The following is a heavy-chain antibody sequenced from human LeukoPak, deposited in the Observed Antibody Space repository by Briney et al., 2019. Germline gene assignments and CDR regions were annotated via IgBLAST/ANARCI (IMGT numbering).Heavy chain of an antibody. V-gene: IGHV4-4*07. CDR1: GGSISSYY. CDR2: IYTSGST. CDR3: ARCSRVGYYYYYYMDV. Sequence: SETLSLTCTVSGGSISSYYWSWIRQPAGKGLEWIGRIYTSGSTNYNPSLKSRVTMSVDTSKNQFSLKLSSVTAADTAVYYCARCSRVGYYYYYYMDVWGQGTTVTVSS. J-gene: IGHJ6*03. D-gene: IGHD6-13*01.